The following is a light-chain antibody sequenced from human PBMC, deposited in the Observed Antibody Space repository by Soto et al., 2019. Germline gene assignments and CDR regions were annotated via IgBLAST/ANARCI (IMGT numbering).Light chain of an antibody. J-gene: IGKJ5*01. V-gene: IGKV3-20*01. Sequence: EIVMTQSPATLSVSPGERSTLSCRASQSVSSKLAWCQQKPGQAPRLLIYGASSRATGIPDRFSGSGSGTDFTLTISRLEPEDFAVYYCQQYGSSPSITFGQGTRLEIK. CDR2: GAS. CDR1: QSVSSK. CDR3: QQYGSSPSIT.